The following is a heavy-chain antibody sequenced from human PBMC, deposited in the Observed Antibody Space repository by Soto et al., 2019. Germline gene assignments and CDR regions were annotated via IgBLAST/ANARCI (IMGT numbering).Heavy chain of an antibody. CDR2: ISYDGSNK. CDR3: AKEAYSGYDYYYYYGMDV. J-gene: IGHJ6*02. D-gene: IGHD5-12*01. V-gene: IGHV3-30*18. CDR1: GFTFSSYG. Sequence: QVQLVESGGGVVQPGRSLRLSCAASGFTFSSYGMHWVRQAPGKGLEWVAVISYDGSNKYYADSVKGRFTISRDNSKNTLYLQMNSLRAEDTAVYYFAKEAYSGYDYYYYYGMDVWGQGTTVTVSS.